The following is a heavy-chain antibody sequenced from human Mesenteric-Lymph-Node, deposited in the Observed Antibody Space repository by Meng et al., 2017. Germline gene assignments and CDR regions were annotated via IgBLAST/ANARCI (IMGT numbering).Heavy chain of an antibody. V-gene: IGHV3-23*01. CDR3: ARDLGMITFGGAPIDDAFDI. Sequence: GESLKISCVGSGFTFSNYAMNWVRQAPGKGLECVAGMSDGGVGVHYTESVKGRFTISRDTSRNTLYLQMNSLRAEDTAVYYCARDLGMITFGGAPIDDAFDIWGQGTMVTVSS. D-gene: IGHD3-16*01. CDR1: GFTFSNYA. CDR2: MSDGGVGV. J-gene: IGHJ3*02.